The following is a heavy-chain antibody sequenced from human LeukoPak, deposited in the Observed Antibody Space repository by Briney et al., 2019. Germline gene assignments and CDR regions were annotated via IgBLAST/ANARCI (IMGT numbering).Heavy chain of an antibody. J-gene: IGHJ4*02. V-gene: IGHV3-30*02. CDR2: IRYDGSNK. CDR3: AKVKCSSTSCSQIGGDYFDY. CDR1: GFTFSSYG. Sequence: GGSLRLSCAASGFTFSSYGMHWVRQAPGKGLEWVAFIRYDGSNKYYADSVKGRFTISRDNSKNTLYLQMNSLRAEDTAVYYCAKVKCSSTSCSQIGGDYFDYWGQGTLVTVSS. D-gene: IGHD2-2*01.